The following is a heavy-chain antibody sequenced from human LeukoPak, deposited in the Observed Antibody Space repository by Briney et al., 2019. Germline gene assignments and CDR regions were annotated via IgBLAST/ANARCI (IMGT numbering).Heavy chain of an antibody. CDR1: GGSFSDYY. V-gene: IGHV4-34*01. Sequence: SETLSLTCAVYGGSFSDYYWTWIRQTPEKGLEWIGEMNPSGSTNYNPSLKSRVTISVDTSKNQFSLELSSVTAADTAVYYCARGRQDVTMIVVVMTAVSYYLDVWGKGTTVTVS. CDR3: ARGRQDVTMIVVVMTAVSYYLDV. J-gene: IGHJ6*03. D-gene: IGHD3-22*01. CDR2: MNPSGST.